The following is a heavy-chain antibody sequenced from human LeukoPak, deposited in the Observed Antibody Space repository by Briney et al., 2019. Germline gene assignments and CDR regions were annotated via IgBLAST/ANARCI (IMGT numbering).Heavy chain of an antibody. D-gene: IGHD5-18*01. CDR3: ARGPHGYSYGPPNY. J-gene: IGHJ4*02. CDR1: GYTFTSYG. V-gene: IGHV1-18*01. Sequence: ASVKVSCKASGYTFTSYGISWVRQAPGQGLEWMGWISAYNGNTNYAQKLQGRVTMTTDTSTSTAYMELSSLRSEDTAVYYCARGPHGYSYGPPNYWGQGTLVTVSS. CDR2: ISAYNGNT.